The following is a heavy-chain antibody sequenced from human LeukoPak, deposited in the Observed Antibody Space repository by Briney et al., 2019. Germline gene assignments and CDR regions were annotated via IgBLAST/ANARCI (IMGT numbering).Heavy chain of an antibody. Sequence: GGSLRLSCAASGFTFSSYSMNWVRQAPGKGLEWVSAISGSGGSTYYADSVKGRFTISRDNSKNTLYLQMNSLRAEDTAVYYCAKDPYLYSSGWYVDYWGQGTLVTVSS. CDR2: ISGSGGST. CDR1: GFTFSSYS. D-gene: IGHD6-19*01. CDR3: AKDPYLYSSGWYVDY. J-gene: IGHJ4*02. V-gene: IGHV3-23*01.